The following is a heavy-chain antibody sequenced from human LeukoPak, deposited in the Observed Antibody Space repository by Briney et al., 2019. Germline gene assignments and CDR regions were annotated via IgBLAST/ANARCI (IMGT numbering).Heavy chain of an antibody. V-gene: IGHV4-30-4*01. D-gene: IGHD1-26*01. J-gene: IGHJ2*01. Sequence: PSETLSLTCTVSGGSISNYYWSWIRQPPGTGLEWIGYIYYSGSTYYNPSLMSRVTISVDTSKNQFSLKLNSVTAVDTAVYYCAREVPWVWNFDLWGRGTLVTVSS. CDR1: GGSISNYY. CDR2: IYYSGST. CDR3: AREVPWVWNFDL.